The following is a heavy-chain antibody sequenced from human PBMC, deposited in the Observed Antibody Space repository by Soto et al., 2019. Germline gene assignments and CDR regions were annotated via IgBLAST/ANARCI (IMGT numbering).Heavy chain of an antibody. V-gene: IGHV4-31*03. CDR2: IYYSGST. CDR3: ARMSGSEYDFWSGYPPRAYYYYGMDV. CDR1: GGSISSGGYY. D-gene: IGHD3-3*01. Sequence: SETLSLTCTVSGGSISSGGYYWSWIRQHPGKGLEWIGYIYYSGSTYYNPSLKSRVTISVDTSKNQFSLKLSSVTAADTAVYYCARMSGSEYDFWSGYPPRAYYYYGMDV. J-gene: IGHJ6*01.